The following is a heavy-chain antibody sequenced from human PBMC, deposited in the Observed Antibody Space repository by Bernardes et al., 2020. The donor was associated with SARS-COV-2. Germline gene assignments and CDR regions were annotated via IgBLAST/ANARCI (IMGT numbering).Heavy chain of an antibody. Sequence: GGSLRLSCAASGFTFSSYSMNWVRQAPGKGLEWVSYISSSSSTIYYADSVKGRFTISRDNAKNSLYLQMNSLRAEDTAVYYCARDLYYYGLHVYYGMDVWGQGTTVTVSS. J-gene: IGHJ6*02. CDR3: ARDLYYYGLHVYYGMDV. V-gene: IGHV3-48*01. D-gene: IGHD3-10*01. CDR2: ISSSSSTI. CDR1: GFTFSSYS.